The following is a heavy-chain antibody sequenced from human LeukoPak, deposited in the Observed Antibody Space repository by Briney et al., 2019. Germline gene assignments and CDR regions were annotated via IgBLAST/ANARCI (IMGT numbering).Heavy chain of an antibody. J-gene: IGHJ4*02. CDR3: ASLLVDTAMAPRDY. CDR2: INHSGST. D-gene: IGHD5-18*01. CDR1: GGSFSGYY. Sequence: SETLSLTCAVCGGSFSGYYWSWIRQPPGKGLEWIGEINHSGSTNYNPSLKSRVTISVDTSKNQFSLKLSSVTAADTAVYYCASLLVDTAMAPRDYWGQGTLVTVSS. V-gene: IGHV4-34*01.